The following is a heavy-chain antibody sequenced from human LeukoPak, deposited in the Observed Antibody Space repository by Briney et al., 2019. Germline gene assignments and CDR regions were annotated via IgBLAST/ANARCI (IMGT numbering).Heavy chain of an antibody. D-gene: IGHD1-20*01. V-gene: IGHV3-48*04. Sequence: GGSLRLSCAASGFTFSSYSMNWVRQAPGKGLEWVSYISSSSSTIYYADSVKGRFTISRDNAKNSLYLQMNSLRAEDTAVYYCARGITGTTNRAFDYWGQGTLVTVSS. CDR1: GFTFSSYS. CDR2: ISSSSSTI. J-gene: IGHJ4*02. CDR3: ARGITGTTNRAFDY.